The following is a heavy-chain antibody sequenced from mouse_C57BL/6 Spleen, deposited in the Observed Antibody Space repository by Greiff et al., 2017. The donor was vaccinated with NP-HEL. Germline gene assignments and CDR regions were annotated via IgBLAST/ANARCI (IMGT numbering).Heavy chain of an antibody. J-gene: IGHJ3*01. D-gene: IGHD4-1*01. CDR3: AREDWDGAWFAY. V-gene: IGHV3-6*01. Sequence: DVKLQESGPGLVKPSQSLSLTCSVTGYSITSGYYWNWIRQFPGNKLEWMGYISYDGSNNYNPSLKNRISITRDTSKNQFFLKLNSVTTEDTATYYCAREDWDGAWFAYWGQGTLVTVSA. CDR2: ISYDGSN. CDR1: GYSITSGYY.